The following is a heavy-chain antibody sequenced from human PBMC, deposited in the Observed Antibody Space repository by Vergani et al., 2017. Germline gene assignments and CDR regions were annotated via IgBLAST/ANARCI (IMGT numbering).Heavy chain of an antibody. CDR2: TYYRSKWYN. CDR3: ARATVVTHFDP. CDR1: GDSVSSNSAA. J-gene: IGHJ5*02. Sequence: QVQLPQSGPGLVKPSQTLSLPCALSGDSVSSNSAAWHWIRQSPSRGLEWLGRTYYRSKWYNDYAVSVKSRITINPDTSKNQFSLQLNSVTPEDTVVYYCARATVVTHFDPWGQGTLVTVSS. V-gene: IGHV6-1*01. D-gene: IGHD4-23*01.